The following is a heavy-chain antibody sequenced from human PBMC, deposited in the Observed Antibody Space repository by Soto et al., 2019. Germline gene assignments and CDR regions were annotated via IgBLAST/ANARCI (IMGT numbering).Heavy chain of an antibody. J-gene: IGHJ4*02. D-gene: IGHD3-10*01. Sequence: QVQLVQSGAEVKKPGASVKVSCKASGYTFTSYYMHWVRQAPGQGLEWMGIINPSGGSTSYAQKFQGRVTMTRDTSTSTVYMELSSLRSEDTAVYYCATSLWFGDKDYWGQGTLVTVSS. CDR3: ATSLWFGDKDY. CDR2: INPSGGST. V-gene: IGHV1-46*01. CDR1: GYTFTSYY.